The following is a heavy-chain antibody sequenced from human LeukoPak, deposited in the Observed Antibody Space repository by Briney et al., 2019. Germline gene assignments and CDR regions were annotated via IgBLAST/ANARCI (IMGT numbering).Heavy chain of an antibody. CDR1: GGSISSYY. CDR2: IYYSGST. V-gene: IGHV4-59*01. Sequence: SETLSLTCTVSGGSISSYYWSWIRQPPGKGLEWIGYIYYSGSTNYNPSLKSRVTISVDTSKNQFSLKPSSVTAADTAVYYCARSHYDFWSAFDAFDIWGQGTMVTVSS. D-gene: IGHD3-3*01. J-gene: IGHJ3*02. CDR3: ARSHYDFWSAFDAFDI.